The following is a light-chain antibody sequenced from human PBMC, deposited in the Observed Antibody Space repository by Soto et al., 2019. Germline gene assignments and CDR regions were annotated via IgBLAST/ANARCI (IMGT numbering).Light chain of an antibody. CDR3: QQYKT. CDR2: KAS. J-gene: IGKJ1*01. V-gene: IGKV1-5*03. CDR1: QSISSW. Sequence: DIQMTQSPSTLSASVGDRVIITCRVSQSISSWLAWYQQKPGKAPKLLIYKASSLESGVPSRFSGSRSGTEFTLTISSLQPDDFATYYCQQYKTFGQGTKVEIK.